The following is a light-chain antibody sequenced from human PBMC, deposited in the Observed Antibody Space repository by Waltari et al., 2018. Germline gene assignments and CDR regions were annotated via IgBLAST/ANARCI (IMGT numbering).Light chain of an antibody. CDR1: HDIMNS. CDR2: AAS. V-gene: IGKV1-27*01. CDR3: QDYLRPPFS. J-gene: IGKJ3*01. Sequence: DIQLTQSPSSLSVSVGDRVTITCRASHDIMNSLAWYRQRPGKVPELLIYAASTLQSGVPSRFRGGGYGTDFTLTISSLRPEDVATYYCQDYLRPPFSFGPGTKLDLK.